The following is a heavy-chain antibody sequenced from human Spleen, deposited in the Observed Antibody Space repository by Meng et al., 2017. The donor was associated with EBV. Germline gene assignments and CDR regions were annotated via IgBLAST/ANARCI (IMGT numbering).Heavy chain of an antibody. D-gene: IGHD3-3*02. CDR3: ARGTIRGNRRYMEYYHY. CDR1: GESFTGYY. CDR2: VSHSGGS. V-gene: IGHV4-34*01. Sequence: VRRHQWAAGLLRPSEALSCTCAVFGESFTGYYWGWIRQAPGKGLEWIGEVSHSGGSNYNAPLKSRVTISMDTSVNQISLRLDSVTAADTAVYYCARGTIRGNRRYMEYYHYWGQGTLGTVSS. J-gene: IGHJ4*02.